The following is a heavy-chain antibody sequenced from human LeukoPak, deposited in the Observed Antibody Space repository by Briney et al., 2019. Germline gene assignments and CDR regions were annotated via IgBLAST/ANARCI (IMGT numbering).Heavy chain of an antibody. Sequence: ASVKVSCKASGFTFTSSAMQWVRQARGQRLEWIGWIVVGSGNTNYAQKFQERVTITRDMSTSTAYMELSSLRSEDTAVYYCAGTTVVTPPHIYDYWGQGTLVTVSS. CDR3: AGTTVVTPPHIYDY. J-gene: IGHJ4*02. CDR2: IVVGSGNT. D-gene: IGHD4-23*01. CDR1: GFTFTSSA. V-gene: IGHV1-58*02.